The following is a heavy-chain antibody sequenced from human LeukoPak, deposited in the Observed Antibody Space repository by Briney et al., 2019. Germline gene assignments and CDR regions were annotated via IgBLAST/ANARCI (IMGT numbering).Heavy chain of an antibody. CDR1: GFTFSSYW. J-gene: IGHJ5*02. CDR3: ARDVANQDIVATINWFDP. CDR2: IKQDGSEK. D-gene: IGHD5-12*01. V-gene: IGHV3-7*01. Sequence: GGSLRLSCAASGFTFSSYWMSWVRQAPGKGLEWVANIKQDGSEKYYVDSVKGRFTISRDNAKNSLYLQMNSLRAEDTAVYYCARDVANQDIVATINWFDPWGQGTLVTVSS.